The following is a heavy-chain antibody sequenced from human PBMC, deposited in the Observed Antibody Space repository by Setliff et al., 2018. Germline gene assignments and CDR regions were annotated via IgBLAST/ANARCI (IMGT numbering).Heavy chain of an antibody. Sequence: GVLKISCAASGFSFSGSAVYWVRQASVKGLEWIGRIRGRTDNYATAYAASVRGMFTISRDDSKNTAYLQMNSLKTEDTAVYYCTFARDGYDVFDIWGQGTMVTVSS. J-gene: IGHJ3*02. D-gene: IGHD3-22*01. V-gene: IGHV3-73*01. CDR2: IRGRTDNYAT. CDR1: GFSFSGSA. CDR3: TFARDGYDVFDI.